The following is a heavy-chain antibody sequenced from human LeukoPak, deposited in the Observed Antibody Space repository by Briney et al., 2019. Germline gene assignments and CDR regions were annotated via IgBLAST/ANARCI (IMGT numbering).Heavy chain of an antibody. CDR2: ISGSGGST. D-gene: IGHD3-9*01. Sequence: GGSLRLSCAASGFIFSNYRMNWVRQAPGKGLEWVSAISGSGGSTYYADSVKGRFTISRDNSKNTLYLQMNSLRAEDTAVYYCAKSGSVLRYFDRLDYWGQGTLVTVSS. CDR1: GFIFSNYR. J-gene: IGHJ4*02. CDR3: AKSGSVLRYFDRLDY. V-gene: IGHV3-23*01.